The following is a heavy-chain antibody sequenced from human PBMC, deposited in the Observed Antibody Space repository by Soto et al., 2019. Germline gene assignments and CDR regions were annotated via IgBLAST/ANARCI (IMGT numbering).Heavy chain of an antibody. V-gene: IGHV1-69*13. J-gene: IGHJ6*02. D-gene: IGHD3-3*01. CDR2: IIPIFGTA. Sequence: VASVKVSCKASGGTFSSYAISWVRQAPGQGLEWMGGIIPIFGTANYAQKFQGRVTITADESTSTAYMELSSLRSEDTAVYYCARVTTIFGTDHYGMDVWGQGTTVTVSS. CDR3: ARVTTIFGTDHYGMDV. CDR1: GGTFSSYA.